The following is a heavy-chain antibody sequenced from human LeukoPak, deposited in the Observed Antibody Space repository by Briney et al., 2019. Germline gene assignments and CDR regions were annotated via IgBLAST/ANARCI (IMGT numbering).Heavy chain of an antibody. V-gene: IGHV4-34*01. J-gene: IGHJ3*02. CDR1: GGSFSGYY. Sequence: SETLSLTCAVYGGSFSGYYWSWIRQPPGKGLEWIGEINHSGSTNYNPSPKSRVTISVDTSKNQFSLKLSSVTAADTAVYYCARGRRYCSSTSCLNDAFDISGQGTMVTVSS. CDR2: INHSGST. D-gene: IGHD2-2*01. CDR3: ARGRRYCSSTSCLNDAFDI.